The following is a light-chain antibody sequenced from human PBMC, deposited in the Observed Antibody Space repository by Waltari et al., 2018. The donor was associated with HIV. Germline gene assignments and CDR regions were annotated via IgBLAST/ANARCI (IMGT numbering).Light chain of an antibody. J-gene: IGKJ4*01. V-gene: IGKV3-11*01. CDR1: QSVTNY. CDR2: DAS. Sequence: EIVLIQSPAIVSLSPGDRATLSCRASQSVTNYLAWYQQKPGQAPRLLIYDASIRATCIPHRFSGSGSGTDFNLSISSLGPEDFAVYDGQQCSDWPLSFGGGSRVEI. CDR3: QQCSDWPLS.